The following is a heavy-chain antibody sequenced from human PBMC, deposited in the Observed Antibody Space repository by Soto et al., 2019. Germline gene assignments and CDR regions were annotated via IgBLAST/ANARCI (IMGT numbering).Heavy chain of an antibody. CDR3: AREGVYDISVHFFDY. D-gene: IGHD3-22*01. J-gene: IGHJ4*02. V-gene: IGHV3-30-3*01. CDR1: GFPFSTYA. CDR2: ISYDGAYK. Sequence: GGSLRLSCAASGFPFSTYAMHWVRQAPGKGLEWVVVISYDGAYKYYADSVKGRFTISRDNSKNTVYLQMSSLRPEDTAVYYCAREGVYDISVHFFDYWGQGALVTVSS.